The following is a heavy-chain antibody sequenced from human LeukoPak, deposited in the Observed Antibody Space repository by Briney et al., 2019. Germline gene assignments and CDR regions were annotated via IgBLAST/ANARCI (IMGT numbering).Heavy chain of an antibody. Sequence: SETLSLTCTVSGGSISSYYWSWIRQPAGKGLEWIGRIYTSGSTNYNPSLKSRVTISEDKSKNQFSLKLSSVTAADTAVYYCARGDSSGLDAFDIWGQGTMVTVSS. J-gene: IGHJ3*02. CDR3: ARGDSSGLDAFDI. D-gene: IGHD6-19*01. CDR2: IYTSGST. CDR1: GGSISSYY. V-gene: IGHV4-4*07.